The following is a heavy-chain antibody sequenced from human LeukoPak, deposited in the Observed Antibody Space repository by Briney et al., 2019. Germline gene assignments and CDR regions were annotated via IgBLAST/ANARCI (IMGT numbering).Heavy chain of an antibody. V-gene: IGHV1-46*01. CDR2: INPSGGST. J-gene: IGHJ6*02. Sequence: ASVKVSCKASGYTFTSYYMHWVRQAPGQGLEWTGIINPSGGSTSYAQKFQGRVTMTRDTSTSTVYMELSSLRSEDTAVYYCARDGLHLLDRGYGMDVWGQGTTVTVSS. CDR3: ARDGLHLLDRGYGMDV. D-gene: IGHD3-10*01. CDR1: GYTFTSYY.